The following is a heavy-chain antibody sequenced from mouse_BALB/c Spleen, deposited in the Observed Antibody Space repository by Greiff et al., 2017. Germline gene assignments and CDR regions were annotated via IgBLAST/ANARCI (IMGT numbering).Heavy chain of an antibody. CDR3: ARFYYGYVYFDY. J-gene: IGHJ2*01. V-gene: IGHV1S135*01. Sequence: EVQGVESGPELVKPGASVKVSCKASGYAFTSYNMYWVKQSHGKSLEWIGYIDPYNGGTSYNQKFKGKATLTVDKSSSTAYMHLNSLTSEDSAVYYCARFYYGYVYFDYWGQGTTLTVSS. D-gene: IGHD1-2*01. CDR2: IDPYNGGT. CDR1: GYAFTSYN.